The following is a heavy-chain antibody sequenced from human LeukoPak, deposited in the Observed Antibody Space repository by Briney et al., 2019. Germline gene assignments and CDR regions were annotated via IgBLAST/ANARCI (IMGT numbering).Heavy chain of an antibody. J-gene: IGHJ4*02. CDR3: ARDRLHYDSLTGYPAD. CDR1: GFTFSDYY. Sequence: GGSLRLSCAASGFTFSDYYMSWIRQAPGKGLEWVSYISSSSSYTNYADSVKGRFTISRDNAKNSLSLQMNGLRAEDTAVYYCARDRLHYDSLTGYPADWGQGTLVTVSS. D-gene: IGHD3-9*01. CDR2: ISSSSSYT. V-gene: IGHV3-11*06.